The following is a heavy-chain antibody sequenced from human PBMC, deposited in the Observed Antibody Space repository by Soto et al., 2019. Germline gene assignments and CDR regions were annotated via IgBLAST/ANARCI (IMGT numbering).Heavy chain of an antibody. J-gene: IGHJ4*02. CDR2: IYHSGST. V-gene: IGHV4-4*02. CDR1: SGSISSCNW. D-gene: IGHD6-13*01. CDR3: ARVSSSWYYFDY. Sequence: SETLSLTCAVSSGSISSCNWWSWVRQPPGKGLEWIGEIYHSGSTNYNPSLKSRVTISVDKSKNQFSLKLSSVTAADTAVYYCARVSSSWYYFDYWGQGTLVTVSS.